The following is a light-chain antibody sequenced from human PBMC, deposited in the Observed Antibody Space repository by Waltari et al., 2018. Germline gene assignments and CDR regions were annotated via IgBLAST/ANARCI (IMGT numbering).Light chain of an antibody. CDR1: SIDVGGYNY. CDR2: EVS. CDR3: SSYTSSSTLDV. V-gene: IGLV2-14*01. J-gene: IGLJ1*01. Sequence: QSALTQPASVSGSPDQSITISCTGTSIDVGGYNYVSWYQQHPGKAPKLMIYEVSNRPSGVSNRFSGSKSGNTASLTISGLQAEDEADYYCSSYTSSSTLDVFGTGTKVTVL.